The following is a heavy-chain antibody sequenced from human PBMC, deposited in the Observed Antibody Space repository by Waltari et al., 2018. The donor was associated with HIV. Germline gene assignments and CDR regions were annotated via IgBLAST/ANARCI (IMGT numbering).Heavy chain of an antibody. CDR2: IVHNGSP. CDR3: ARVPRSVMGPPGDI. Sequence: QVRLQQWGAGVLKPSETLSLTWIRQPPGKGLEWIGEIVHNGSPNYSPSLKGRVTISADVSKKQFSLQLRSVTAADTAVYYCARVPRSVMGPPGDICGPGTLVTVSS. D-gene: IGHD4-17*01. J-gene: IGHJ4*02. V-gene: IGHV4-34*02.